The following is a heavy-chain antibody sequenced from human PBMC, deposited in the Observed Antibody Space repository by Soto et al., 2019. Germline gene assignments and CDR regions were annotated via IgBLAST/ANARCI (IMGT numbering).Heavy chain of an antibody. J-gene: IGHJ4*02. CDR2: IYYSGST. CDR1: GGSISSGGYY. CDR3: ARDLRGYSGYGIYYFDY. D-gene: IGHD5-12*01. V-gene: IGHV4-31*03. Sequence: SETLSLTCTVSGGSISSGGYYWSWIRRHPGKGLEWIGYIYYSGSTYYNPSLKSRVTISVDTSKNQFSLKLSSVTAADTAVYYCARDLRGYSGYGIYYFDYWGQGTLVTVSS.